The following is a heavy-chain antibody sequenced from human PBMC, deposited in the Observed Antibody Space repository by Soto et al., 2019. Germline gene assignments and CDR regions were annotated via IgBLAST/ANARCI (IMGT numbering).Heavy chain of an antibody. CDR1: GFSLTTSGVG. J-gene: IGHJ4*02. Sequence: QITLNESGPTVVKPAEPLTLTCTFSGFSLTTSGVGVSWIRQSPGKAPEWLALIYWDDDKRYSASLKSRLTITKDTAKSQVVLTMASVDQADTATYYCAHRILRAVFGLVTTTAIYFDFWGQGTPVVVSS. V-gene: IGHV2-5*02. CDR2: IYWDDDK. CDR3: AHRILRAVFGLVTTTAIYFDF. D-gene: IGHD3-3*01.